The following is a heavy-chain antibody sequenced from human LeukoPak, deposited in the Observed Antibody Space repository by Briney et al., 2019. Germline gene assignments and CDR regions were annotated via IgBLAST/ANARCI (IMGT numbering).Heavy chain of an antibody. J-gene: IGHJ5*02. V-gene: IGHV5-51*01. CDR2: IYPGDSDT. CDR3: ARRRLGYCSGGSCYSYWFDP. Sequence: GESLKISCKGSGYSFTSYWIGWVRQMPGKGLEWMGIIYPGDSDTRYSPSFQGQVTISADKSISTAYLQWSSLKASDTAMYYCARRRLGYCSGGSCYSYWFDPWGQGTLVTVSS. D-gene: IGHD2-15*01. CDR1: GYSFTSYW.